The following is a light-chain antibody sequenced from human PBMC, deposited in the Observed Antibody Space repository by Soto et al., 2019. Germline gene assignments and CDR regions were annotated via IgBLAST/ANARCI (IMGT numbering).Light chain of an antibody. J-gene: IGKJ4*01. Sequence: EIVLTQSPATLSLSPGERATLSCRASQSMSSQLAWYQQKPGQAPRLLIYDASNRATGIPARFSGSGSGTDFTLTISSLEPEDFAIYYCQQRSNWPLLTFGGGTTVEIK. V-gene: IGKV3-11*01. CDR1: QSMSSQ. CDR2: DAS. CDR3: QQRSNWPLLT.